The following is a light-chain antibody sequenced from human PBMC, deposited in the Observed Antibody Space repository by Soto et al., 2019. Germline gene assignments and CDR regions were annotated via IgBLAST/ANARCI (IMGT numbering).Light chain of an antibody. CDR2: AAS. V-gene: IGKV1-39*01. CDR3: QQSYSTPWT. J-gene: IGKJ1*01. Sequence: DIQMTQSPSSLSASVGDRVTITCRASQSISSYLNWYQQKPGKAPKRLIYAASSLQSGVQSRFSGSGSGTDFTLTISSLQPEDFATYYCQQSYSTPWTFGQETKVEIK. CDR1: QSISSY.